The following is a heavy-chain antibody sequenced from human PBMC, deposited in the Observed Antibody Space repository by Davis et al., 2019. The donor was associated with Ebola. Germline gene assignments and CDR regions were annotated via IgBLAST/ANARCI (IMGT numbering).Heavy chain of an antibody. V-gene: IGHV3-23*01. CDR2: SSGSGGST. D-gene: IGHD2-2*01. Sequence: GESLKILCAASGFTFGSDAMSWVRQAPGKGLEWVSASSGSGGSTYYADSVKGRFTISRDNSKNTLYLQMNSLRAEDTAVYYCAKSEAGIVVVPAASAYWGQGTLVTVSS. CDR1: GFTFGSDA. J-gene: IGHJ4*02. CDR3: AKSEAGIVVVPAASAY.